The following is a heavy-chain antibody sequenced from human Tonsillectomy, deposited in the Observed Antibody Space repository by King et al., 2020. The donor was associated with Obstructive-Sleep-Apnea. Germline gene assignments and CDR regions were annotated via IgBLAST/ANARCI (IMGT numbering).Heavy chain of an antibody. Sequence: VQLVESGAEVKKPGASVKVSFKASGYTFTSYDINWVRQATGQGLEWMGLMNPNSSITGYAQKFQGRVTITRNTSISTAYMELSSLRSEDTAVYYCARVGLGQLEHFDYWGQGTLVTVSS. CDR1: GYTFTSYD. D-gene: IGHD1/OR15-1a*01. J-gene: IGHJ4*02. V-gene: IGHV1-8*01. CDR2: MNPNSSIT. CDR3: ARVGLGQLEHFDY.